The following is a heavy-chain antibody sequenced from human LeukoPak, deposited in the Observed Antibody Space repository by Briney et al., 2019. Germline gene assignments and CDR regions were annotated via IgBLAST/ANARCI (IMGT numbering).Heavy chain of an antibody. CDR1: GYTFTSYD. CDR2: MNPNSGNT. V-gene: IGHV1-8*01. CDR3: ARGSTTVVTGYYYYYGMDV. Sequence: ASVKVSCKASGYTFTSYDINWVRQATGQGLEWMGWMNPNSGNTGYAQKFQGRVTMTRNTSISTAYMELSSLRSEGTAVYYCARGSTTVVTGYYYYYGMDVWGQGTTVTVSS. J-gene: IGHJ6*02. D-gene: IGHD4-17*01.